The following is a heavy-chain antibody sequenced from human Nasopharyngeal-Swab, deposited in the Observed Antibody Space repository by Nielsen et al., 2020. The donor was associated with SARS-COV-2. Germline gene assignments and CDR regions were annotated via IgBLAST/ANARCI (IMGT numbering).Heavy chain of an antibody. CDR3: VRGGNCNSTSCYLDY. CDR1: GFTFSSYS. V-gene: IGHV3-21*01. J-gene: IGHJ4*02. Sequence: GESLKISCAASGFTFSSYSMNWVRQAPGKGLEWVSSISSSSSYIYYADSVKGRFTISRDNAKNSLYLQMNSLRAEDTAVYYCVRGGNCNSTSCYLDYWGQGTLVTVSS. D-gene: IGHD2-2*01. CDR2: ISSSSSYI.